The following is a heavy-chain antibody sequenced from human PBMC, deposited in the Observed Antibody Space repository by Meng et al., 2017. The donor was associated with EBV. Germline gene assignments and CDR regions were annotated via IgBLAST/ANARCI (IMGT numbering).Heavy chain of an antibody. J-gene: IGHJ4*02. Sequence: SCAGGNDLGVLVKVPCKTSGGPFRYYAISWVRQAPGKGLEWLGGFLPRLGAPNYAQKFHGRVKITADESTSTHYMDLSSLRSEDTAIYYCASESGRGYTPDYWGQGTLVTVSS. D-gene: IGHD3-10*01. CDR3: ASESGRGYTPDY. V-gene: IGHV1-69*01. CDR1: GGPFRYYA. CDR2: FLPRLGAP.